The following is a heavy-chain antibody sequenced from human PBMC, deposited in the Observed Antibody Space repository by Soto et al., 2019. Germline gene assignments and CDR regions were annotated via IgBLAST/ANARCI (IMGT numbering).Heavy chain of an antibody. D-gene: IGHD3-10*01. V-gene: IGHV3-30*04. Sequence: GGSLRLSCAASGFTFSSYAMHWVRQAPGKGLEWVAVISYDGSNKYYVDSVKGRFTISGDNSKNTLYLQMNSLRAEDTAVYYCARDYNYYASGTPQDYYYCMDVWGQGTTVTVSS. CDR1: GFTFSSYA. CDR2: ISYDGSNK. CDR3: ARDYNYYASGTPQDYYYCMDV. J-gene: IGHJ6*02.